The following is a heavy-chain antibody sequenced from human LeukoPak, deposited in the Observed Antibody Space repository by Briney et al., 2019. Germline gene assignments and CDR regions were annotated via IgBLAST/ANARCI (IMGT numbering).Heavy chain of an antibody. CDR1: GFTFSSYA. D-gene: IGHD2-8*01. Sequence: GGSLRLSCATSGFTFSSYAMSWVRQAQGKGRGGVSAISGSGGRTYYADSVNGRFTISRDNSKNTLYLKMNSLRAEDTAVYYGAKTSYAVGMDVWGQGTTLTVSS. J-gene: IGHJ6*02. V-gene: IGHV3-23*01. CDR3: AKTSYAVGMDV. CDR2: ISGSGGRT.